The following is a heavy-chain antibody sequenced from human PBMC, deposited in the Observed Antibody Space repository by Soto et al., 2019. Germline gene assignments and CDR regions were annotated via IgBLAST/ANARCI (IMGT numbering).Heavy chain of an antibody. D-gene: IGHD1-26*01. Sequence: ASVQVYCQAPCYTFTSYYMQWVRQAPGQGLKGMGRINPSSSSTSYAQKSQGRVTMTSNTTTSTNYMELSSLRSEDTAVYYCARAGMRRWGAFDYWGQGTLVTVSS. CDR3: ARAGMRRWGAFDY. CDR1: CYTFTSYY. J-gene: IGHJ4*02. CDR2: INPSSSST. V-gene: IGHV1-46*01.